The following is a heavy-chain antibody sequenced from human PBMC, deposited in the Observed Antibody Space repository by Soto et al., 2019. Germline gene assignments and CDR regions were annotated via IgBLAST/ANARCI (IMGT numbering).Heavy chain of an antibody. D-gene: IGHD6-19*01. J-gene: IGHJ4*02. Sequence: VASVKVSCKASGYTFTSYYMHWVRQAPGQGLEWMGIINPSGGSTSYAQKFQGRVTMTRDTSTSTVYMELSSLRSEDTAVYYCARDTPGIAVAGTYSGIDYWGQGTLVTVSS. V-gene: IGHV1-46*03. CDR2: INPSGGST. CDR3: ARDTPGIAVAGTYSGIDY. CDR1: GYTFTSYY.